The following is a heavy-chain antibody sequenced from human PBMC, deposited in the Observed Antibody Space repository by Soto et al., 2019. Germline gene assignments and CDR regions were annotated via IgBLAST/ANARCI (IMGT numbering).Heavy chain of an antibody. CDR3: AQQKQTGYRLFDT. Sequence: QITLKESGPTVVKPTQTVTLTCAVSGFSLSADGVAVGWIRQSPGQALEWLALIYWDDDRRYSPSLAARPTINKNTSRNQVALTMTNVHPVDTGTSFCAQQKQTGYRLFDTWGRGTLVTVSS. CDR1: GFSLSADGVA. CDR2: IYWDDDR. J-gene: IGHJ4*02. V-gene: IGHV2-5*02. D-gene: IGHD5-18*01.